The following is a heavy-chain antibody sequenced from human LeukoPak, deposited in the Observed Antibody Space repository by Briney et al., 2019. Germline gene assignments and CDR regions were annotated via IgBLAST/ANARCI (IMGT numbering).Heavy chain of an antibody. J-gene: IGHJ4*02. Sequence: ASVKVSCKASGYTFTSYYMHWVRQAPGQGLEGMGIINPSGGSTSYAQKFQGRVTMTRDTSASTAYMELSSLRSEDMAVYYCAVSGYSSGWSSSGFAFDYWGQGTLVTVSS. V-gene: IGHV1-46*01. CDR1: GYTFTSYY. D-gene: IGHD6-19*01. CDR3: AVSGYSSGWSSSGFAFDY. CDR2: INPSGGST.